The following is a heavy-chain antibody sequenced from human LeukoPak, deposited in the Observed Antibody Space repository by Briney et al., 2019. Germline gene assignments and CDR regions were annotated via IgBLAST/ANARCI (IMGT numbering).Heavy chain of an antibody. D-gene: IGHD2-15*01. V-gene: IGHV1-2*02. CDR3: ARRRCSGSSCQSYYFDF. J-gene: IGHJ4*02. CDR1: EYTFTGYY. Sequence: GASVKVSCKASEYTFTGYYMHWVRQAPGQGLEWMRWINPNTGDTNYAQKFQGRVTMTRDTSIITAYMELSRLRSDDTAVYYCARRRCSGSSCQSYYFDFWGQGTLVTVPS. CDR2: INPNTGDT.